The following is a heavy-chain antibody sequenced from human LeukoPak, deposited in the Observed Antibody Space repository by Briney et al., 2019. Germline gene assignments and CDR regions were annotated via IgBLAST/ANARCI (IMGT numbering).Heavy chain of an antibody. CDR2: IYSGGNT. V-gene: IGHV3-53*01. D-gene: IGHD4-11*01. CDR3: ARGSNYMDV. J-gene: IGHJ6*03. Sequence: PGGSLRLSCAACGFNLSTSYMSGVRQFPGKGLEGVSVIYSGGNTYHIDSVKGRFTISRDNSKNTLFLQMNSLRAEDTAIYYCARGSNYMDVWGKGTTGTVSS. CDR1: GFNLSTSY.